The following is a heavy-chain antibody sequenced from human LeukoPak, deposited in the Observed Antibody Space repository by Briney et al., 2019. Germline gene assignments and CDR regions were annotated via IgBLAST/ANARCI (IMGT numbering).Heavy chain of an antibody. CDR2: IYYSGST. CDR3: AKLDSSSWYPDYYYGMDV. V-gene: IGHV4-59*01. CDR1: GGSISSYY. D-gene: IGHD6-13*01. Sequence: SETLSLTCTVSGGSISSYYWSWIRQPPGKGLEWIGYIYYSGSTNYNPSLKSRVTISVDTSKNQFSLKLSSVTAADTAVYYCAKLDSSSWYPDYYYGMDVWGQGTTVTVSS. J-gene: IGHJ6*02.